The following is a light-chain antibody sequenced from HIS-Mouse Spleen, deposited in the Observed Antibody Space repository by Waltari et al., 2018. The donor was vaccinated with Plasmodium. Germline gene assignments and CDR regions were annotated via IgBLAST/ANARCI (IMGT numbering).Light chain of an antibody. CDR1: QGIRND. J-gene: IGKJ2*01. Sequence: AIQMTQSPSSLSASVGDRVTITCRASQGIRNDVGWYQQKPGKAPNLLISAASSLQSGVPSRFSGSGSGTDFTLTISSLQPEDFATYYCLQDYNYPYTFGQGTKLEIK. V-gene: IGKV1-6*01. CDR3: LQDYNYPYT. CDR2: AAS.